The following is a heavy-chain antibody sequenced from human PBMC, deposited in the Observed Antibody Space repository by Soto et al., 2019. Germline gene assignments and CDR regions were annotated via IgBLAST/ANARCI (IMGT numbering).Heavy chain of an antibody. J-gene: IGHJ5*02. D-gene: IGHD3-3*01. CDR1: CDSIIRSSYY. CDR3: ARLSLEVIIS. Sequence: PSETLSLTCTFSCDSIIRSSYYWGWIRQPPGKGLEWVGSIYYSGSTYYSPSLKSRVTISVDTSKNQFSLKLTSVTAADTSVYYCARLSLEVIISWGQGTLVTVSS. V-gene: IGHV4-39*01. CDR2: IYYSGST.